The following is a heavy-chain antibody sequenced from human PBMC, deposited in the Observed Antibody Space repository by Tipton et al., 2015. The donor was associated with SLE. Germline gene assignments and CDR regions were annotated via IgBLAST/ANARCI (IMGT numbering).Heavy chain of an antibody. CDR1: GGSISSSIDF. CDR3: ARGEWWTGDVDY. Sequence: GLAKPSETLSLTCTVSGGSISSSIDFGGWIRQPPGKGLEWIGSMFYSGRTYYNPSLKSRVSISVDTSKNQFFLKLSSVTAADTAVYYCARGEWWTGDVDYGGQGTLVTVSS. J-gene: IGHJ4*02. CDR2: MFYSGRT. D-gene: IGHD2-15*01. V-gene: IGHV4-39*07.